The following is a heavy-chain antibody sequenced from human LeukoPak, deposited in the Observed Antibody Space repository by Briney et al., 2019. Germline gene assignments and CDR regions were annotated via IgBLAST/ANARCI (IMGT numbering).Heavy chain of an antibody. Sequence: SETLSLTCTVSGGSISSHYWSWIRKPPGPGLERMWYSYSSGSISYNPSLKSRVTISVDTSKTQFSPKLSSVTAADTAVYYCARYYYDISIYYYYLDCWGQGTLVTVSS. CDR3: ARYYYDISIYYYYLDC. CDR2: SYSSGSI. D-gene: IGHD3-22*01. J-gene: IGHJ4*02. CDR1: GGSISSHY. V-gene: IGHV4-59*11.